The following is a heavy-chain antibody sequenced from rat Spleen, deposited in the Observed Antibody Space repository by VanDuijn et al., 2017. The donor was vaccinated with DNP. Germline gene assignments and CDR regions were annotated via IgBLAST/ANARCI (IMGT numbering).Heavy chain of an antibody. V-gene: IGHV5-7*01. D-gene: IGHD5-1*01. CDR3: ATQGSNWEPGEYFDY. CDR1: GFTFSDYN. CDR2: IIYDGSGT. J-gene: IGHJ2*01. Sequence: EVQLVESGGGLVQPGRSLKLSCAASGFTFSDYNMAWVRQAPKKGLEWVATIIYDGSGTYYGDSVKGRFTISRDNAKSTLYLQMDSLRSEDTATYYCATQGSNWEPGEYFDYWGQGVMVTVSS.